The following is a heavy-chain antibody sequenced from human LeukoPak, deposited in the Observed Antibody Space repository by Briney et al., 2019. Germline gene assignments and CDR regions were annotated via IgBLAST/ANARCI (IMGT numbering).Heavy chain of an antibody. V-gene: IGHV3-30*02. CDR1: GFTFRSYG. J-gene: IGHJ6*02. Sequence: QPGGSLRLSCAASGFTFRSYGMHWVRQAPGKGLEWVAVIRYDGSNKYCADSVKGRFTISRDNSKNTLYLEMSSLRAEDTAVYYCAKRGPPEGMVRPVYTYGMDVWGQGTTVTVSS. CDR2: IRYDGSNK. CDR3: AKRGPPEGMVRPVYTYGMDV. D-gene: IGHD3-10*01.